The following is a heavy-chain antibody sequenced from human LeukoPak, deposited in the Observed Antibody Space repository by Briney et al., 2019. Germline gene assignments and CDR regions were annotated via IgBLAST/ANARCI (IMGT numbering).Heavy chain of an antibody. J-gene: IGHJ4*02. CDR3: ARDICGGDCYSFDY. Sequence: PGGSLRLSCAASGFTFSSYGMHGVRQAPGKGLAWVAVIWYDGSNKYYADSVKGRFTISRDNSKNTLYLQTNSLGAEDTAVYYCARDICGGDCYSFDYWGQGTLVTVSS. CDR2: IWYDGSNK. V-gene: IGHV3-33*01. D-gene: IGHD2-21*02. CDR1: GFTFSSYG.